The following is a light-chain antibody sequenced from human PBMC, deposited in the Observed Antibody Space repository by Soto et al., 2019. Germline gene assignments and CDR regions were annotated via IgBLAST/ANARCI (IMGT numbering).Light chain of an antibody. J-gene: IGLJ1*01. CDR2: DVS. CDR3: SSSTPTRGLV. Sequence: SVLTHPASVSGSLWHSISISFTEDSSDLTYNSVSWYQHHPHKAPKLIIYDVSYRPSGVSTRFSGSQSAGSASLTISGLQAEDEADYYCSSSTPTRGLVFGSGTKVTVL. CDR1: SSDLTYNS. V-gene: IGLV2-14*01.